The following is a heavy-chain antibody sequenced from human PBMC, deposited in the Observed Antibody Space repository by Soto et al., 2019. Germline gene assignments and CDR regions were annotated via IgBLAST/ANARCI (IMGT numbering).Heavy chain of an antibody. CDR2: INPSGGST. D-gene: IGHD3-22*01. CDR1: GYTFTSYY. V-gene: IGHV1-46*03. Sequence: ASVKVSCKASGYTFTSYYMHWVRQAPGQGLEWMGIINPSGGSTSYAQKFQGRVTMTRDASTSTVYMELSSLRSEDTAVYYCARGDYYDSGGSLVSYGMDVWGQGTTVTVS. J-gene: IGHJ6*02. CDR3: ARGDYYDSGGSLVSYGMDV.